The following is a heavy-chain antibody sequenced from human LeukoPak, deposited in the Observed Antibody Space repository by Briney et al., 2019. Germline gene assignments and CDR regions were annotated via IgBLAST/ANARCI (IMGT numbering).Heavy chain of an antibody. CDR3: ARIQPRIAAAFDY. Sequence: VASVKVSCKASGYTFTGYYMHWVRQAPGQGLEWMGWINPNSGGTNYAQKFQGRVTMTRDTSISTAYMELSRLRSDDTAVYYCARIQPRIAAAFDYWGQGTLVTVSS. CDR1: GYTFTGYY. J-gene: IGHJ4*02. CDR2: INPNSGGT. V-gene: IGHV1-2*02. D-gene: IGHD6-13*01.